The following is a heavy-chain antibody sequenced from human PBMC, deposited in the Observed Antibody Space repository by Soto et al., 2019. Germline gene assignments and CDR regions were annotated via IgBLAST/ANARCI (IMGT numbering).Heavy chain of an antibody. J-gene: IGHJ6*03. Sequence: QVQLRESGPGLVKPSQTLSLTCTVAGGSISSGGSYWSWVRLHPGKGLEWIGHIYYSGSTYYNPSLKSRGAISVDTSKKYFSLRLSSVTAADTAVYYCARSLPGGTIYYLDVWGEGTTVTVSS. V-gene: IGHV4-31*03. CDR3: ARSLPGGTIYYLDV. CDR2: IYYSGST. D-gene: IGHD1-26*01. CDR1: GGSISSGGSY.